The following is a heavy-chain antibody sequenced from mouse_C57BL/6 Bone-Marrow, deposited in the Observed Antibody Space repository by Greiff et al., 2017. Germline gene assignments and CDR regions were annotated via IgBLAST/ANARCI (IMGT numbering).Heavy chain of an antibody. Sequence: QVQLQQPGAELVRPGTSVKLSCKASGYTFTSYWMHWVKQRPGQGLEWIGVIDPSDSYTNYNQKFKGKATLTVDTSSSTAYMQLSSLTSEDSAVYYCARNYEYAFDNWGQGTTLTVSS. D-gene: IGHD2-4*01. CDR2: IDPSDSYT. V-gene: IGHV1-59*01. CDR1: GYTFTSYW. J-gene: IGHJ2*01. CDR3: ARNYEYAFDN.